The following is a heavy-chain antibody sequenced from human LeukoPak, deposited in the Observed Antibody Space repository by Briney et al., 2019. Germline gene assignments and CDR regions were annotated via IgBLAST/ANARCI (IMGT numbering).Heavy chain of an antibody. CDR3: ARASGAAAFL. Sequence: GGSLRLSCAASGFTFSSYSMNWVRQAPGKGLEWVSSISSSSSYIYYADSVKGRFTISRDNAKNSLYLQMNSLRAEDTAVHYCARASGAAAFLWGQGTLVTVSS. CDR1: GFTFSSYS. CDR2: ISSSSSYI. J-gene: IGHJ4*02. D-gene: IGHD6-13*01. V-gene: IGHV3-21*01.